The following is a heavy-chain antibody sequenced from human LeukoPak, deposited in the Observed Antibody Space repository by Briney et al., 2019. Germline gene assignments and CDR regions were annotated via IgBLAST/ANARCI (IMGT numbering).Heavy chain of an antibody. Sequence: GGSLRLSCVASGFTFSNAWMTWVRQAPGKGLEWVGRIKSKTDGAATDYATPVKGRFTISRDDSKNILYLQMNSLRTEDTAVYCCTIVSGSYYEMHFWGQGTLVTVAS. CDR3: TIVSGSYYEMHF. D-gene: IGHD1-26*01. CDR1: GFTFSNAW. J-gene: IGHJ4*02. CDR2: IKSKTDGAAT. V-gene: IGHV3-15*01.